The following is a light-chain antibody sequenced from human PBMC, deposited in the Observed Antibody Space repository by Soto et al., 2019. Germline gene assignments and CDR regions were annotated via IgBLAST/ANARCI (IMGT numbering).Light chain of an antibody. V-gene: IGKV3-20*01. J-gene: IGKJ1*01. Sequence: EVVLRQSPGTLSLSPGERATLSCRASQTVTSNYLAWYQQKPGQAPRLLIYGASSRATDIPHRFSGSGSGTEFTLTISSLQPDDFATYYCQHYNSYSEAFGQGTKVDI. CDR3: QHYNSYSEA. CDR1: QTVTSNY. CDR2: GAS.